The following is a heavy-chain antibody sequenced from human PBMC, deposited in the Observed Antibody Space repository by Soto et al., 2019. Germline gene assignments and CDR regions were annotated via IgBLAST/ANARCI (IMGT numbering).Heavy chain of an antibody. CDR2: IYYSGST. CDR3: ARSDYYDSSGYFY. V-gene: IGHV4-39*01. D-gene: IGHD3-22*01. Sequence: SETLSLTCTVSGGSISSSSYYWGWIRQPPGKGLEWIGSIYYSGSTYYNPSLKSRVTISVDTSKNQFSLKLSSVTAADTAVYYCARSDYYDSSGYFYWGQGTLVTVSS. J-gene: IGHJ4*02. CDR1: GGSISSSSYY.